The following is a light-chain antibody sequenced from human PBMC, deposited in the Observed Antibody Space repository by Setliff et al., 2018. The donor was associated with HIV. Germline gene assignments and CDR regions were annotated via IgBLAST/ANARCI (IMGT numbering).Light chain of an antibody. CDR3: QSYDSSNPVV. CDR1: GGSIASNY. CDR2: EDN. V-gene: IGLV6-57*01. J-gene: IGLJ2*01. Sequence: NFMLTQPHSVSESPGKTVTISCTRSGGSIASNYVQWYQHRPGSSPTTVIYEDNQRPSWVPDRFSGSIDSSSNSASLTISGLNPEDEADYYCQSYDSSNPVVFGGGTKVTVL.